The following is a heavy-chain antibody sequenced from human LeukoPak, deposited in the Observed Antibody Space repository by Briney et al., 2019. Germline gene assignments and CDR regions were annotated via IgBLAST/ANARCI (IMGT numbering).Heavy chain of an antibody. CDR3: ARGDHYDFWSGYYRLFDY. D-gene: IGHD3-3*01. J-gene: IGHJ4*02. CDR2: MNPNSGNT. Sequence: ASVKVSCKASGYTFTSYDINWVRQATGQGLEWMGWMNPNSGNTGYAQKFQGRVTMTRHTSISTAYMELSSLRSEDTAVYYCARGDHYDFWSGYYRLFDYWGQGTLVTVSS. V-gene: IGHV1-8*01. CDR1: GYTFTSYD.